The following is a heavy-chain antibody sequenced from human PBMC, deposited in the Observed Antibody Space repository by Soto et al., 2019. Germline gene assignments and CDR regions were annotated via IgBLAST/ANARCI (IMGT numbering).Heavy chain of an antibody. CDR1: GFSFSSYG. V-gene: IGHV3-48*04. D-gene: IGHD3-22*01. Sequence: GGSLRLSCAASGFSFSSYGMHWVRQAPGKGLEWVADICSNGSNIYYADSVKGRFTISRDNAKNSLYLQMNSLRAEDTAVYYCSGYYSYAFDMWGQGTMVTVSS. J-gene: IGHJ3*02. CDR3: SGYYSYAFDM. CDR2: ICSNGSNI.